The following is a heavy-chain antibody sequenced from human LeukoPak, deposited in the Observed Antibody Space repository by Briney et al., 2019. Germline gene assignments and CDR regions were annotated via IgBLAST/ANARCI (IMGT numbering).Heavy chain of an antibody. V-gene: IGHV3-23*01. D-gene: IGHD3-10*02. J-gene: IGHJ4*02. CDR2: ISGSSSHT. Sequence: GGSLRLSCAASGFTFSIYAMSWVRQAPGKGLEWVSGISGSSSHTMDADSVRGRFTISRDNTRNTLYLHMNNVRAEDTAVYYCAKDRTISANVFDYWGQGTLVTVSS. CDR1: GFTFSIYA. CDR3: AKDRTISANVFDY.